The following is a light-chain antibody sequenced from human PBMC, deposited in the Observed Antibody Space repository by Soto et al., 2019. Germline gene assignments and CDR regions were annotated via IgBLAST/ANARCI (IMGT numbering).Light chain of an antibody. CDR2: EVS. CDR3: SSYTSSSTYV. J-gene: IGLJ1*01. Sequence: QSVLTQPPSVSGSPGQSVAISCTGTGSDVGSYNRVSWYQQPPGTAPKVMIYEVSNRPSGVPDRFSGSKSGNTASLTISRLQAEDEADYYCSSYTSSSTYVFGTGTKLTVL. V-gene: IGLV2-18*02. CDR1: GSDVGSYNR.